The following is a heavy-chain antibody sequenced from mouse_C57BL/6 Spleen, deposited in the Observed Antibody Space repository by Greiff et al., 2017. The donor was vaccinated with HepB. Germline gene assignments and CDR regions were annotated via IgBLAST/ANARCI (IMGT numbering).Heavy chain of an antibody. J-gene: IGHJ1*03. CDR1: GYTFTSYW. Sequence: QVQLQQPGAELVRPGSSVKLSCKASGYTFTSYWMDWVKQRPGQGLEWIGNIYPSDSETHYNQKFKDKATLTVDKSSSTAYMPLSSLTSEDSAVYYCARGGNWYFDVWGTGTTVTVSS. V-gene: IGHV1-61*01. CDR3: ARGGNWYFDV. CDR2: IYPSDSET.